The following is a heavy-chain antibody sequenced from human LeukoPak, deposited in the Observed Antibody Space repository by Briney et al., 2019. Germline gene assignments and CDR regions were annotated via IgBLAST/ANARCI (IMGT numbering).Heavy chain of an antibody. D-gene: IGHD3-10*01. CDR3: ARGGRFGDLNLVAFEI. J-gene: IGHJ3*02. CDR1: GYSISSGYY. CDR2: IYHSGST. V-gene: IGHV4-38-2*01. Sequence: SETLSLTCAVSGYSISSGYYWGWIRQPPGKGLEWIGSIYHSGSTYYNPSLKSRVTISVDTSKNQFSLKLSSVTAADTAVYYCARGGRFGDLNLVAFEIWGQGTMVTVSS.